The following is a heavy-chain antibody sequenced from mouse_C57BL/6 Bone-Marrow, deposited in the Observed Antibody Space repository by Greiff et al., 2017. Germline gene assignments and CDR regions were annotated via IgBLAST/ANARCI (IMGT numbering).Heavy chain of an antibody. Sequence: EVKLVESGGGLVKPGGSLKLSCAASGFTFSDYGMHWVRQAPEKGLEWVAYISSGRSTIYYADTVKGRFTISRDNAKNTLFLQMTSLRSTDTAMYYCARSSSDYFDYWGQGTTLTVSS. CDR1: GFTFSDYG. CDR3: ARSSSDYFDY. CDR2: ISSGRSTI. D-gene: IGHD1-3*01. V-gene: IGHV5-17*01. J-gene: IGHJ2*01.